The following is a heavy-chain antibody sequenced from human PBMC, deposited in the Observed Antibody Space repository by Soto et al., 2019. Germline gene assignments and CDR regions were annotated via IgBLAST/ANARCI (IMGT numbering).Heavy chain of an antibody. CDR2: INPNSGGT. Sequence: QVQLVQSGAEVKKPGASVKVSCKASGYTFTGYYMYWGRQAPGQGLEWIGWINPNSGGTNYAQKFQGRVTMTRDTSISTAYMELSRLRSDDTAVYYCARAVTIFGLVRAFAIWGQGTMVTVSS. J-gene: IGHJ3*02. CDR3: ARAVTIFGLVRAFAI. V-gene: IGHV1-2*02. D-gene: IGHD3-3*01. CDR1: GYTFTGYY.